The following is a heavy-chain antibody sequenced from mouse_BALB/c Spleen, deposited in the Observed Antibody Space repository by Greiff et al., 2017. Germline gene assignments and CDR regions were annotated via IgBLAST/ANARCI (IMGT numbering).Heavy chain of an antibody. CDR3: ARVDGGT. Sequence: EVQLVESGGGLVKPGGSLKLSCAASGFTFSDYYRYWVRQTPERRLEWVATISDGGSYTYYPESVKGRFTSARDNAKNNLYLQMMSLKSEDTAMYYCARVDGGTWGQGTLVTVSA. V-gene: IGHV5-4*02. CDR1: GFTFSDYY. D-gene: IGHD2-14*01. J-gene: IGHJ3*01. CDR2: ISDGGSYT.